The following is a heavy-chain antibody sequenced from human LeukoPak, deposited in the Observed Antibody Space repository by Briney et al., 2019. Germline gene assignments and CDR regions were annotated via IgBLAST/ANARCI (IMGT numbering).Heavy chain of an antibody. CDR3: ARAALRGGNWFDP. CDR2: INPNSGGT. CDR1: GYTFTGYY. Sequence: ASVKVSCKASGYTFTGYYMHWVRQAPGQGLERMGWINPNSGGTNYAQKFQGRVTMTRDTSISTAYMELSRLRSDDTAVYYCARAALRGGNWFDPWGQGTLVTVSS. D-gene: IGHD5-12*01. J-gene: IGHJ5*02. V-gene: IGHV1-2*02.